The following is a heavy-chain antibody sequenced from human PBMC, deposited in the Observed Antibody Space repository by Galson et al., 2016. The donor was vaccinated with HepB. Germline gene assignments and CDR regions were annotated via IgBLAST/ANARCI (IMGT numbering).Heavy chain of an antibody. CDR3: AKATSGSAYGSRYFQH. J-gene: IGHJ1*01. V-gene: IGHV3-9*01. CDR2: VSWNRGRL. D-gene: IGHD4-17*01. Sequence: SLRHPCAAAGVTFGEFAIHGVRQAPGKGVEWDSGVSWNRGRLTYTVSLKGRFTISRDNAKNSLYLQMDSLRPDDTAFYYCAKATSGSAYGSRYFQHWGQGTLVTVSS. CDR1: GVTFGEFA.